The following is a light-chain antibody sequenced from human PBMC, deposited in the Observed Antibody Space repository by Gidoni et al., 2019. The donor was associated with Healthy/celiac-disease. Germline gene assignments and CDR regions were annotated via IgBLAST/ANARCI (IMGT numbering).Light chain of an antibody. J-gene: IGKJ2*01. V-gene: IGKV1-39*01. CDR3: QQSYSTPPYT. Sequence: DIQMTQSPSSLSASVGDRVTITCRASQSISSYLYCYQQKPGKAPKLLIYAASSLQSGVPSRFSGSGSGTDITLTISSLQPEDFATYYCQQSYSTPPYTFGQGTKLEIQ. CDR2: AAS. CDR1: QSISSY.